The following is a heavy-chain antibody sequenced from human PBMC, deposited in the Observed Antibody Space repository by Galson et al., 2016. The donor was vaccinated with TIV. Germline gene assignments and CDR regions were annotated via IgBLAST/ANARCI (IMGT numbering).Heavy chain of an antibody. V-gene: IGHV3-23*01. CDR1: GFTFNNYA. CDR3: AKRMNYGGAAFEN. Sequence: SLRLSCAASGFTFNNYAMHWVRQAPGKGLEWVSGISGSGGITYFADSVRGRFTISRDNSRNTLYLHLNSLRAEDTAGYYCAKRMNYGGAAFENWGQGTIVTVSS. D-gene: IGHD4-23*01. CDR2: ISGSGGIT. J-gene: IGHJ3*02.